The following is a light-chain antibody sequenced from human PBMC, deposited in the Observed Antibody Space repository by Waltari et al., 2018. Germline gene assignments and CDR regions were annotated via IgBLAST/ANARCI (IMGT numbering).Light chain of an antibody. V-gene: IGLV1-44*01. CDR2: NDY. Sequence: QSLLSQPPSASGTPGPWVTLSCFGSNPNIGRYVVSWYQQLPRTAPKLLIYNDYQRPSGVPDRFAASKSGTSASLAIGGIQSEDETDYYCASWDDSLKAWVFGGGTKLTVL. CDR1: NPNIGRYV. CDR3: ASWDDSLKAWV. J-gene: IGLJ3*02.